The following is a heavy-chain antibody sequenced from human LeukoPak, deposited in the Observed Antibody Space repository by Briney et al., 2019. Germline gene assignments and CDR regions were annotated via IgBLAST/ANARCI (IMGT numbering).Heavy chain of an antibody. CDR1: GDSISSHY. Sequence: PSETLSLTCTVSGDSISSHYWSWIRQPPGKGLEWIGYIYHSGNTNYNPSLKSRVTISLDTSKNQFSLKLSSVTAADTAVYYCARTYYGSGSYYYFDYWGQGTLVTVSS. J-gene: IGHJ4*02. CDR2: IYHSGNT. D-gene: IGHD3-10*01. V-gene: IGHV4-59*11. CDR3: ARTYYGSGSYYYFDY.